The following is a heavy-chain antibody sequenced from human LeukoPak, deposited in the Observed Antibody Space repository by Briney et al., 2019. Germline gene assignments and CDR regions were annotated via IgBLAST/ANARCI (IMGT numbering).Heavy chain of an antibody. V-gene: IGHV4-34*01. J-gene: IGHJ4*02. CDR2: INHSGST. CDR3: ARVGRVATTQSAYYFDY. Sequence: SETLSLTCAVYGGSFSGYYWSWIRQPPGKGLEWIGEINHSGSTNYNPSLKSRVTISVDTSKNQFSLKLSSVTAADTAVYYCARVGRVATTQSAYYFDYWGQGTLVTVSS. CDR1: GGSFSGYY. D-gene: IGHD5-12*01.